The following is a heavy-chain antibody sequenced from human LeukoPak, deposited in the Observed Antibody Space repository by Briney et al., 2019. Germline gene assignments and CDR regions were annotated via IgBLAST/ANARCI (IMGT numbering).Heavy chain of an antibody. CDR1: GGTSSIYA. CDR3: ARGDDYYDTSGYYYVSAY. Sequence: SVKVSCKASGGTSSIYAISWVRQAPGQGLEWMGGITPIFGTANYAQKFQGRVTITTDESTSTAYVELSSLRSEDTAVYYCARGDDYYDTSGYYYVSAYWGRGTLVTASS. J-gene: IGHJ4*02. V-gene: IGHV1-69*05. D-gene: IGHD3-22*01. CDR2: ITPIFGTA.